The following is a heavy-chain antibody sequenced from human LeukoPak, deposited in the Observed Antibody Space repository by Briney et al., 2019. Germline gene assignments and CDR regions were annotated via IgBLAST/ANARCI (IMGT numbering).Heavy chain of an antibody. J-gene: IGHJ4*02. Sequence: GASVKVSCKASGYTFTDYYMHWVRQAPGQGLEWMGWINPNSGGTNNAQKFQGRVTMTRDTSISTAYMELSRLRSDDTAVYYCARAAKGYCSGGSCYSPYKPLPYYWGQGTLVTVSS. CDR1: GYTFTDYY. CDR3: ARAAKGYCSGGSCYSPYKPLPYY. CDR2: INPNSGGT. V-gene: IGHV1-2*02. D-gene: IGHD2-15*01.